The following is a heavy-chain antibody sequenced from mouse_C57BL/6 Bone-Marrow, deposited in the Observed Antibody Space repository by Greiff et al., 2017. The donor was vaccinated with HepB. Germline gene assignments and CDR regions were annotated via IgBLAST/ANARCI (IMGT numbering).Heavy chain of an antibody. V-gene: IGHV3-8*01. D-gene: IGHD2-4*01. CDR3: ARYYDYPYWYFDV. J-gene: IGHJ1*03. CDR2: ISYSGST. Sequence: EVQGVESGPGLAKPSQTLSLTCSVTGYSITSDYWNWIRKFPGNKLEYMGYISYSGSTYYNPSLKSRISITRDTSKNQYYLQLNSVTTEDTATYYCARYYDYPYWYFDVWGTGTTVTVSS. CDR1: GYSITSDY.